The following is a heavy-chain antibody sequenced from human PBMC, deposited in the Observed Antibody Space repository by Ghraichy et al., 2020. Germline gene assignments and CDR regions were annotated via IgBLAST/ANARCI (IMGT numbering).Heavy chain of an antibody. V-gene: IGHV4-59*11. CDR3: ASHAPILRYGMDV. Sequence: SETLSLTFTVSGGSISSHYWSWIRQPPGKGLEWIGYVDYRGSTNYNPSLKSRVTISGDTSKNQFSLKLSSVTAADTAVYYCASHAPILRYGMDVWGPGTTVTVSS. CDR2: VDYRGST. J-gene: IGHJ6*02. CDR1: GGSISSHY.